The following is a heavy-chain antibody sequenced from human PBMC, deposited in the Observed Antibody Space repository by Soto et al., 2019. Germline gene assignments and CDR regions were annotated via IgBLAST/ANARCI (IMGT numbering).Heavy chain of an antibody. J-gene: IGHJ6*02. Sequence: YAVPGGSISNSKSSRWARQPQGTRLKTIGAIYNSGSTHYNPSPKSRVTISLDKSKNQFSLMMSSVTAADTAVYYCARTLYYYGSGSYYNMFGDYYYYGMDVWGQGTTVTVS. V-gene: IGHV4-4*02. D-gene: IGHD3-10*01. CDR2: IYNSGST. CDR3: ARTLYYYGSGSYYNMFGDYYYYGMDV. CDR1: GGSISNSKS.